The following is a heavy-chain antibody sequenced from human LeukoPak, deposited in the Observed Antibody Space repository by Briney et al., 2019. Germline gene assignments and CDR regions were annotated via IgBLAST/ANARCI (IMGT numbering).Heavy chain of an antibody. CDR3: ARAMVTTARYGMDV. D-gene: IGHD4-17*01. CDR1: GYTFTGYY. V-gene: IGHV1-2*02. CDR2: INPNSGVT. J-gene: IGHJ6*02. Sequence: AASVKVSCKASGYTFTGYYMHWVRQAPGQGLEWMGWINPNSGVTNYAQKFQGRVTMTRDTSISTAYMELSRLRSDDTAVYYCARAMVTTARYGMDVWGQGTTVTVSS.